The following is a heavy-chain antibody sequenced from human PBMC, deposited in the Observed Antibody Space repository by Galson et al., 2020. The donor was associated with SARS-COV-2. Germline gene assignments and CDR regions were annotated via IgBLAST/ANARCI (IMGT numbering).Heavy chain of an antibody. CDR3: ARESVHYDILTGYYRPDYFYGMEV. CDR2: IRHEGSSE. Sequence: GESLKLSCVASGFTFSSYDMPWVRQAPGKGLEWVAYIRHEGSSEYYADSVKGRFTISRDNSEKTLFLQMNSLRAEDTAVYYCARESVHYDILTGYYRPDYFYGMEVWGQGTSVTDCS. CDR1: GFTFSSYD. V-gene: IGHV3-30*02. D-gene: IGHD3-9*01. J-gene: IGHJ6*02.